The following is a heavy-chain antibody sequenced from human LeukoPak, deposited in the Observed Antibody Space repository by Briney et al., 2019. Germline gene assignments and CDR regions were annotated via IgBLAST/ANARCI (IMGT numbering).Heavy chain of an antibody. Sequence: SVKVSCKASGFTFSNSAVQWVRQARGQRLEWIGWIVVGSGNTNYAQKFQEGVTITRDMSTSTAYMELSSLRSEDTAVYYCTSDPTFYSGRYCFDYWGQGTLVTVSS. V-gene: IGHV1-58*01. CDR3: TSDPTFYSGRYCFDY. D-gene: IGHD1-26*01. J-gene: IGHJ4*02. CDR2: IVVGSGNT. CDR1: GFTFSNSA.